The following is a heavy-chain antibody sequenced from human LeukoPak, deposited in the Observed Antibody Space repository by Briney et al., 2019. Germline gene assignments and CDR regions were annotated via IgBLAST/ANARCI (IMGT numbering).Heavy chain of an antibody. D-gene: IGHD1-1*01. CDR1: GYTFTIYG. CDR3: ARDAYNWNDAPLDY. CDR2: FTAYNGNT. V-gene: IGHV1-18*01. J-gene: IGHJ4*02. Sequence: GASVKVSCKASGYTFTIYGIAWGREPLGQGLGWMGVFTAYNGNTNYAQKVQGRVTMTTDTSTSTAYMELRSLRSDDTAVYYRARDAYNWNDAPLDYWGQGTLVTVSS.